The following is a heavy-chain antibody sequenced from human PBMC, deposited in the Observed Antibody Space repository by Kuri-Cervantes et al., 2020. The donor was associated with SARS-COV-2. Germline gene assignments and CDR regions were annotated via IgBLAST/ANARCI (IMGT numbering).Heavy chain of an antibody. J-gene: IGHJ6*02. CDR2: SSSSSSYI. CDR3: ARDVNIEVVPAYYYGMDV. CDR1: GFTFSSYS. D-gene: IGHD2-2*01. V-gene: IGHV3-21*01. Sequence: GESLKISCAASGFTFSSYSMNWVRQAPGKGPEWVSSSSSSSSYIYYADTVKGRFTIARDNAKNSLDLQMNSLRAEDTAVYYCARDVNIEVVPAYYYGMDVWGQGTTVTVSS.